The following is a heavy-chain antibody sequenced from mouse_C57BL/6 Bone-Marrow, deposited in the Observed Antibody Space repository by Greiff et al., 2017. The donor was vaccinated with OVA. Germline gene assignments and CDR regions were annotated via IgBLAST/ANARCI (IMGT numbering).Heavy chain of an antibody. CDR3: ARSQRWAWFAY. J-gene: IGHJ3*01. CDR1: GYTFTSYD. Sequence: VKLMESGPELVKPGASVKLSCKASGYTFTSYDINWVKQRPGQGLEWIGWIYPRDGSTKYNEKLKGKATLTVDTSSSIAYMERHSLTAEDSAVDFVARSQRWAWFAYWGKGTLVTVSA. V-gene: IGHV1-85*01. CDR2: IYPRDGST. D-gene: IGHD6-1*01.